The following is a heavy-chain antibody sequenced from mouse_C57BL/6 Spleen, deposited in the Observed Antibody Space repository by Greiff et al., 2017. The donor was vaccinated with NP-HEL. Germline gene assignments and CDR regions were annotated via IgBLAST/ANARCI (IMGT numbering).Heavy chain of an antibody. CDR1: GYTFTSYW. CDR2: IDPSDSYT. J-gene: IGHJ4*01. CDR3: ASQRGDYAMED. Sequence: QVHVKQPGAELVMPGASVKLSCKASGYTFTSYWMHWVKQRPGQGLEWIGEIDPSDSYTNYNQKFKGKSTLTVDKSSSTAYMQLSSLTSEDSAVYYCASQRGDYAMEDWGQGTSVTVSS. V-gene: IGHV1-69*01.